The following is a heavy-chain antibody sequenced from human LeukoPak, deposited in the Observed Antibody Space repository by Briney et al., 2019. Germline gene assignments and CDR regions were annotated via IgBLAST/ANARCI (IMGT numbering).Heavy chain of an antibody. D-gene: IGHD4-17*01. Sequence: GGSLRLSCAASAFTFSSYDMNWVRQAPGKGLEWVSSISSYSSYIYYADSVKGRFTISRDNAKNPLYLQMNSLRAEDTAVYYCARDRSNGDYAFDYWGQGALVTASS. J-gene: IGHJ4*02. CDR1: AFTFSSYD. CDR2: ISSYSSYI. V-gene: IGHV3-21*01. CDR3: ARDRSNGDYAFDY.